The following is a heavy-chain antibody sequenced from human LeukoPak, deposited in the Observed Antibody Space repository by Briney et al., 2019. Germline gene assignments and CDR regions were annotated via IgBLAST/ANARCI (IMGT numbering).Heavy chain of an antibody. J-gene: IGHJ3*02. Sequence: GSLRLSCAASGFTFDDYGMSWVRQAPGKGLEWVSGINWNGGSTGYADSVKGRFTISRDNAKNSLYLQMNSLRAEDTALYHCARAYYYDSSGSSEGSAFDIWGQGTMVTVSS. D-gene: IGHD3-22*01. V-gene: IGHV3-20*01. CDR3: ARAYYYDSSGSSEGSAFDI. CDR1: GFTFDDYG. CDR2: INWNGGST.